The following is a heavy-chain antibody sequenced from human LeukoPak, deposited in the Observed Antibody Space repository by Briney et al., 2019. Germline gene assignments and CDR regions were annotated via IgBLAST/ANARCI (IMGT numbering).Heavy chain of an antibody. CDR1: GFAFSSYG. CDR2: IRYDGSNK. Sequence: GGSLRLSCAASGFAFSSYGMHWVRQAPGKGLEWVAFIRYDGSNKYYADSVKGRFTISRVNSKNTLYLQMNSLRAEDTAVYYCAKEVDYYFDYWGQGTLVTVSS. D-gene: IGHD5-12*01. CDR3: AKEVDYYFDY. J-gene: IGHJ4*02. V-gene: IGHV3-30*02.